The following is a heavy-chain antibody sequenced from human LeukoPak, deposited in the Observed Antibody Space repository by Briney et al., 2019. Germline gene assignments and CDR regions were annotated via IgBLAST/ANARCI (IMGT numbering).Heavy chain of an antibody. J-gene: IGHJ4*02. Sequence: GGSLRLSCAVSGFTFSGFWMSWSRQAPGKGLEWVASINSDGSEGYYADVVKGRFTISRDNAKNSLYLQINSLRAEDTAVYYCARGVGSYYDFWSGDPQYYFDYWGQGTLVTVSS. D-gene: IGHD3-3*01. CDR1: GFTFSGFW. V-gene: IGHV3-7*03. CDR3: ARGVGSYYDFWSGDPQYYFDY. CDR2: INSDGSEG.